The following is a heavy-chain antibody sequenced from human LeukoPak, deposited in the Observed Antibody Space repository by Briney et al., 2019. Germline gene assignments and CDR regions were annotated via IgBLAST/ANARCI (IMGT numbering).Heavy chain of an antibody. CDR2: FDPEDGET. J-gene: IGHJ6*03. Sequence: ASVKVSCKVSVYTLTELSMHWVRQAPGKGLEWVGGFDPEDGETIYAQKFQGRVTMTEDTSTDTAYMELSSQRSEDTAVYYCATSRARPPPRYYYYYYMDVWGKGTTVTVSS. V-gene: IGHV1-24*01. D-gene: IGHD6-6*01. CDR1: VYTLTELS. CDR3: ATSRARPPPRYYYYYYMDV.